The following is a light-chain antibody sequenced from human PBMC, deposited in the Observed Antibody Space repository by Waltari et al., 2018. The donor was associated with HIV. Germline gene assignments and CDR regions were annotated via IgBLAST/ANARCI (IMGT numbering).Light chain of an antibody. Sequence: DIVMTQSPDSLAVSLGERATINCKSSQSVLYSYDKKNYLAWYQQKSGQPPKVLIYWASTRESGVPDRFSGSGSGTDFTLTISSLQAEDVAVYYCQQYYSTPWTFGQGTKVEIK. J-gene: IGKJ1*01. V-gene: IGKV4-1*01. CDR3: QQYYSTPWT. CDR2: WAS. CDR1: QSVLYSYDKKNY.